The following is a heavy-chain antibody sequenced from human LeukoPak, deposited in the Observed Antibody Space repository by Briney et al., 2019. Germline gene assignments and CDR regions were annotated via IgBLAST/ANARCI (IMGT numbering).Heavy chain of an antibody. CDR3: AKDRDILTGYLDY. Sequence: GRSLRLSCAASGFTFSRYGMHWVRQAPGKGLEWVAVISYDGSNKYYVDSVKGRFTISKDNSKNTLYLQMNSLRAEGTAVYYCAKDRDILTGYLDYWGQGTLVTVSS. CDR1: GFTFSRYG. J-gene: IGHJ4*02. V-gene: IGHV3-30*18. D-gene: IGHD3-9*01. CDR2: ISYDGSNK.